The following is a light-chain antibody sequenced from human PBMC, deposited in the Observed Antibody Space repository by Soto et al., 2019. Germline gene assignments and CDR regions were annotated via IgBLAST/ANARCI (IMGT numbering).Light chain of an antibody. CDR3: CSYAGSYSVV. J-gene: IGLJ3*02. Sequence: QSALTQPPSVSGSPGQSVTISCTGTTSDVGGYNHVSWYQQHPGKAPKLMIYDVTKWPSGVPDRFSGSKSGNTASLTISGLRAEDEDDYYCCSYAGSYSVVFGGGTKVTVL. V-gene: IGLV2-11*01. CDR2: DVT. CDR1: TSDVGGYNH.